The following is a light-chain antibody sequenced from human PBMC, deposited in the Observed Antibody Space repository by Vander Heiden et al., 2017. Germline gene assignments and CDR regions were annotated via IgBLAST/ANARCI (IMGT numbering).Light chain of an antibody. J-gene: IGLJ2*01. CDR2: ENN. Sequence: QSALRQRRPGSEGPRQQVTIPCSGRSSNMGKNFVSWYQQLPGTAPKLLIYENNKRPPGIPDRFSGSKSGPSATLGITGLQTGDEADYYCGTWDSSLSAVVFGGGTKLTVL. V-gene: IGLV1-51*02. CDR3: GTWDSSLSAVV. CDR1: SSNMGKNF.